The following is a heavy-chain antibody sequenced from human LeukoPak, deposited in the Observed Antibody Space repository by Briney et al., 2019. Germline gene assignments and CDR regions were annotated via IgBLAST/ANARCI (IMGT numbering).Heavy chain of an antibody. Sequence: ASVKVSCKASGYTFTGYYMHWVRQAPGRGLEWMGRINPNSGGTNYAQKFQGRVTMTRDTSISTAYMELSRLRSDDTALYYCASSSGWYHRDAFDLWGQGPMVTVSS. J-gene: IGHJ3*01. CDR1: GYTFTGYY. CDR3: ASSSGWYHRDAFDL. V-gene: IGHV1-2*06. CDR2: INPNSGGT. D-gene: IGHD6-19*01.